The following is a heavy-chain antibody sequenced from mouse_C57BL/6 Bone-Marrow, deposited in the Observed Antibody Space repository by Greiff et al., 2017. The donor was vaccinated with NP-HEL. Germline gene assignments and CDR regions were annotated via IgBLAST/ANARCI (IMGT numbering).Heavy chain of an antibody. Sequence: QVQLQQSGAELVKPGASVKLSCKASGYTFTTYWMQWVKQRPGQGLEWIGEIDPSDSYTNYNQKFKGKATLTVDHSSSTANMQLSSLTSEDSSVYYCARKAYYGRSYEFAYWGQGTLVTVSA. CDR2: IDPSDSYT. CDR3: ARKAYYGRSYEFAY. CDR1: GYTFTTYW. V-gene: IGHV1-50*01. J-gene: IGHJ3*01. D-gene: IGHD1-1*01.